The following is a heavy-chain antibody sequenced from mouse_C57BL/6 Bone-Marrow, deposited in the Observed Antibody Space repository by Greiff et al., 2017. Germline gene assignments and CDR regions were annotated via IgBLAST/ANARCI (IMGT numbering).Heavy chain of an antibody. Sequence: VQLQESGAELARPGASVKMSCKASGYTFTSYTMHWVKQRPGQGLEWIGYINPSSGYTKYNQKFKDKATLTADKSSSTAYMQLSSLTSEDYAVYYCARDYYGRAWFAYWGQGTLVTVSA. CDR3: ARDYYGRAWFAY. V-gene: IGHV1-4*01. D-gene: IGHD1-1*01. CDR1: GYTFTSYT. CDR2: INPSSGYT. J-gene: IGHJ3*01.